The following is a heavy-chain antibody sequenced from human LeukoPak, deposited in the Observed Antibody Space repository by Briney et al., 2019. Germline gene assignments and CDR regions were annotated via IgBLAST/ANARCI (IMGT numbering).Heavy chain of an antibody. CDR1: GFTFEDDA. Sequence: PGGSLRLSWAASGFTFEDDAMGGVRHGPGKGVGGGSGISWNSCSIGYAASVKGLFTISRDNAKNSLYLQMNSLRAEDTALYYCAKDIGSSGHGYFDLWGRGTLVTVSS. V-gene: IGHV3-9*01. CDR2: ISWNSCSI. CDR3: AKDIGSSGHGYFDL. J-gene: IGHJ2*01. D-gene: IGHD6-19*01.